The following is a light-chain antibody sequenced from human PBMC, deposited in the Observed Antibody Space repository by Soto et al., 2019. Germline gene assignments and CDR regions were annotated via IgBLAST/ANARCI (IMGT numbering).Light chain of an antibody. V-gene: IGLV2-14*03. CDR2: DVF. J-gene: IGLJ1*01. CDR3: SSYTSSNTLAV. CDR1: SSDIGAYNY. Sequence: QSVLTQPASVSGSPGQSITISCTGTSSDIGAYNYVSWYQHHPGKAPKLIIYDVFSRPSGVSNRFSGSKSANTASLTISGLQAEDEADYYCSSYTSSNTLAVFGTGTRSPS.